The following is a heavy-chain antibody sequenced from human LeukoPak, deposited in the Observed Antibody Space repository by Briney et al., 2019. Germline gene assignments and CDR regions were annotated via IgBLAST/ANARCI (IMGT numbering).Heavy chain of an antibody. V-gene: IGHV3-33*01. CDR1: GFTFSSYG. J-gene: IGHJ4*02. CDR2: IWYDGSNK. D-gene: IGHD2-2*01. CDR3: ARSPRYCSSTSCYAYFGY. Sequence: GGSLRLSCAASGFTFSSYGMHWVRQAPGKGLEWVAVIWYDGSNKYYADSVKGRFTISRDNSKNTLYLQMNSLRAEDTAVYYCARSPRYCSSTSCYAYFGYWGQGTLVTVSS.